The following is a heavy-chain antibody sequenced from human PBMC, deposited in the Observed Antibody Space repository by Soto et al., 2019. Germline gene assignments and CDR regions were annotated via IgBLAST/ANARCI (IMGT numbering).Heavy chain of an antibody. CDR2: IYYSGST. Sequence: PSETLSLTCTVSGGSISSSSYYWGWIRQPPGKGLEWIGSIYYSGSTNYNPSLKSRVTISVDTSKNQFSLKLSSVTAADTAVYYCARVSAAAGTPWDYWGQGTLVTVSS. CDR3: ARVSAAAGTPWDY. V-gene: IGHV4-39*07. D-gene: IGHD6-13*01. J-gene: IGHJ4*02. CDR1: GGSISSSSYY.